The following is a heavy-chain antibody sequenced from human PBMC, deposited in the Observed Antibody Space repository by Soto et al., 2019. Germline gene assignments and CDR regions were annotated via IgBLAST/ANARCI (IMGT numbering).Heavy chain of an antibody. D-gene: IGHD3-22*01. CDR1: GFTISSYG. J-gene: IGHJ4*02. V-gene: IGHV3-33*01. CDR2: IWYDGSNK. CDR3: ARDLAAYYYDSSGYYADY. Sequence: GGSLRLSCAASGFTISSYGMHWVRQAPGKGLEWVAVIWYDGSNKYYADSVKGRFTISRDNSKNTLYLQMNSLRAEDTAVYYCARDLAAYYYDSSGYYADYWGQGTLVTVSS.